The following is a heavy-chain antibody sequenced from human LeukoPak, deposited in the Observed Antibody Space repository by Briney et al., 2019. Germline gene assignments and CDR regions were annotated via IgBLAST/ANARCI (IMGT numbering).Heavy chain of an antibody. D-gene: IGHD3-22*01. CDR2: IYYSGST. V-gene: IGHV4-59*11. Sequence: SETLSLTCTVSGGSISSHYWSWIRQPPGKGLEWIGYIYYSGSTNYNPSLKSRVTISVDTSKNQFSLRLSSVTAADTAVYCCARVGSSGYYFDYWGQGTLVTVSS. J-gene: IGHJ4*02. CDR1: GGSISSHY. CDR3: ARVGSSGYYFDY.